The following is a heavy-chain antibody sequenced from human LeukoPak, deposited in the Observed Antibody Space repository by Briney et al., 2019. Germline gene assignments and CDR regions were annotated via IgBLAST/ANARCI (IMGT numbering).Heavy chain of an antibody. CDR3: ARNNGMDV. CDR2: VNRDGSET. Sequence: GGSLRLSCAASGFALSSHWMTWVRQVPGRGLEWVANVNRDGSETYYLDSVKGRFTISKDNAKNSLYLQMNSLRAEDTALYHCARNNGMDVWGQGTTVIVSS. V-gene: IGHV3-7*03. J-gene: IGHJ6*02. CDR1: GFALSSHW.